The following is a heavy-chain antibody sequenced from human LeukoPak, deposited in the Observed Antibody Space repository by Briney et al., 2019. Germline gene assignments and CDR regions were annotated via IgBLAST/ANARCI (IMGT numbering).Heavy chain of an antibody. CDR3: ARLLDIVVVPAAHFDY. Sequence: SETLSLTCTVSGGSISSSSYYWGWIRQPPGKGLEWIGSIYYSGSTYYNPSLKSRVTISVDTSKNQFSLKLSSVTAADTAVYYCARLLDIVVVPAAHFDYWGQGTLVTASS. J-gene: IGHJ4*02. CDR2: IYYSGST. V-gene: IGHV4-39*01. CDR1: GGSISSSSYY. D-gene: IGHD2-2*01.